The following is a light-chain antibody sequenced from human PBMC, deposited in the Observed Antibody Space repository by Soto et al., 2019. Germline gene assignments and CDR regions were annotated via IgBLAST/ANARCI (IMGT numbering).Light chain of an antibody. V-gene: IGKV2-28*01. Sequence: EIVLTQSPLSLSVSPGEPASISCRSSQSLTHSSGYNYLDWYLLKSGQPPQLVIYLGSNRGSGVSDRFSGSGSGTHFTLTISRVETEDAGVYFCMQPLQTLITFGQGTRLEI. CDR3: MQPLQTLIT. J-gene: IGKJ5*01. CDR2: LGS. CDR1: QSLTHSSGYNY.